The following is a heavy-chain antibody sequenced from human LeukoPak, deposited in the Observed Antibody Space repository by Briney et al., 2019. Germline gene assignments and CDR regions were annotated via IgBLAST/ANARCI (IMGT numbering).Heavy chain of an antibody. CDR3: ARDRRGIYGMDV. CDR1: GFTFSSYS. CDR2: ISSSSSYI. V-gene: IGHV3-21*01. Sequence: GGSLRLSCAASGFTFSSYSMHWVRQAPGKGLEWVSSISSSSSYIYYADSVKGRFTISRDNAKNSLYLQMNSLRAEDTAVYYCARDRRGIYGMDVWGQGTTVAVSS. J-gene: IGHJ6*02.